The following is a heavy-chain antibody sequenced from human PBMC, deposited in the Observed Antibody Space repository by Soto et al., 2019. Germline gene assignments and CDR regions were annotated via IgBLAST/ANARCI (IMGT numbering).Heavy chain of an antibody. V-gene: IGHV3-30-3*01. D-gene: IGHD1-26*01. CDR2: ISYDGTYR. Sequence: GGSLRLSCAASGFTFSNIAMHWVRQAPGKGLEWVAAISYDGTYRPYADFARGRFTISRDNPQKTLYLQMNRLRPEDTALYYCATDRALGATLGAIDFWGQGTLVTVSS. CDR3: ATDRALGATLGAIDF. CDR1: GFTFSNIA. J-gene: IGHJ4*02.